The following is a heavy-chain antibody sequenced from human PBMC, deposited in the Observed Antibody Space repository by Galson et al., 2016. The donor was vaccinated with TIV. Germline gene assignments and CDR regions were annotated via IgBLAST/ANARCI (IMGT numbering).Heavy chain of an antibody. J-gene: IGHJ3*02. Sequence: SVKVSCKASGYTFTSHTMHWVRQAPGQRLEWMGWINVGNGNTKYVQKFKGRVTITSDTSARIAYMELSTLTSEDTAMYYCARDRLGAKRAFDIWGQGTLVTVSA. V-gene: IGHV1-3*01. CDR3: ARDRLGAKRAFDI. CDR1: GYTFTSHT. CDR2: INVGNGNT. D-gene: IGHD3-16*01.